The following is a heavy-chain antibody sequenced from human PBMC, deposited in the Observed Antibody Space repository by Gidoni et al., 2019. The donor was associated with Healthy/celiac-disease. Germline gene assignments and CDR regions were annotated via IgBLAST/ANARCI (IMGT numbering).Heavy chain of an antibody. V-gene: IGHV1-69*06. CDR3: AREVRLRYFDWYGKDTDYYYGMDV. Sequence: QGQLGQVRSEVKKPGSAVKVSGKAEGGTVIRYAISGGRQAPGQGLEGRGGIIPLFGTATYAQTFQSCVTITADKSPITAYMELSRLRSEDSAVYYCAREVRLRYFDWYGKDTDYYYGMDVWGQGTTVTVSS. CDR2: IIPLFGTA. J-gene: IGHJ6*02. D-gene: IGHD3-9*01. CDR1: GGTVIRYA.